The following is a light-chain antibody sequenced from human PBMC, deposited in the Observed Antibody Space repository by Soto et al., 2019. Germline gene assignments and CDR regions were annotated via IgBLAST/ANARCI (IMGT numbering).Light chain of an antibody. CDR2: DVS. J-gene: IGLJ1*01. CDR3: CSYAGTYTHYV. Sequence: SVLTQPRSVSGSPGQSVTISCTGTSSDVGGYNYVSWYQQHPGKAPKLMIYDVSQRPSGVPDRFSGSKSGNTASLTISGLQADDEADYYCCSYAGTYTHYVFGTGTKVTVL. V-gene: IGLV2-11*01. CDR1: SSDVGGYNY.